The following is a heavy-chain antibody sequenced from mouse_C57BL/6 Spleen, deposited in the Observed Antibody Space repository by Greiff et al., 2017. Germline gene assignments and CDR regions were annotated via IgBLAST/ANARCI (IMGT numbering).Heavy chain of an antibody. CDR2: IDPNSGGT. CDR3: ARDHGSSSYYCDY. CDR1: GYTFTSYW. V-gene: IGHV1-72*01. Sequence: QVQLQQSGAELVKPGASVKLSCKASGYTFTSYWMHWVKQRPGRGLEWIGRIDPNSGGTKYNEKFKSKATLTAEKPSSTAYIQLSRLTSEDSAVDYCARDHGSSSYYCDYGGQGTTRTVSA. J-gene: IGHJ2*01. D-gene: IGHD1-1*01.